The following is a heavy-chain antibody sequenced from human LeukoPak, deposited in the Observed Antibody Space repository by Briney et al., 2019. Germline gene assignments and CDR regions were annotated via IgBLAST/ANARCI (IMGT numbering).Heavy chain of an antibody. D-gene: IGHD6-13*01. CDR2: IYTSGST. Sequence: SETLSLTCTVSGASISSSYWSWIRQSAGKGLEWIGRIYTSGSTNYNPSLKSRVTMSVDTSKNQFSLNLSSVTAADTAMYYCARDELVRALDYWGQGTLVTVSS. CDR1: GASISSSY. V-gene: IGHV4-4*07. J-gene: IGHJ4*02. CDR3: ARDELVRALDY.